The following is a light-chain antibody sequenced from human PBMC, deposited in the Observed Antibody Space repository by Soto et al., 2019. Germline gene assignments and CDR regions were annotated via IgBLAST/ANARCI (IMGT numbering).Light chain of an antibody. Sequence: DLQMTQSPSSLSASVGDTITVTCRANQSITKSLNWYQKKPGAAPRLLIRAASGLHSGVPSRFSGSGSGTDFTLTISSLEPDEFATYYCQQSYITPITFGQGTRLEIK. CDR2: AAS. CDR3: QQSYITPIT. V-gene: IGKV1-39*01. J-gene: IGKJ5*01. CDR1: QSITKS.